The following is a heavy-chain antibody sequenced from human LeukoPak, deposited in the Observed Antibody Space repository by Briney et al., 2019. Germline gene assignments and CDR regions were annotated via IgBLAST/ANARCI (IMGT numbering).Heavy chain of an antibody. V-gene: IGHV4-61*02. Sequence: SQTRSLTCTVSGGSISSGSYYWSWIRQPAGKGLEWIGRIYTTGSTNYNPSLKSRVTISVDTSKNQFSLKLSSVTAADTAVYYCARVSFGSGYYNYMDVWGKGTTVTVSS. D-gene: IGHD3-10*01. CDR2: IYTTGST. J-gene: IGHJ6*03. CDR3: ARVSFGSGYYNYMDV. CDR1: GGSISSGSYY.